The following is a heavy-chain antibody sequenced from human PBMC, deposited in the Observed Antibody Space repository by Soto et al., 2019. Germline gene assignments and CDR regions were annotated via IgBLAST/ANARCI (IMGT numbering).Heavy chain of an antibody. D-gene: IGHD4-17*01. CDR1: GYTLTSHY. CDR2: INPSGGST. V-gene: IGHV1-46*01. J-gene: IGHJ6*02. Sequence: GASVKVSCKASGYTLTSHYMHWVRQAPGQRLEWVGIINPSGGSTSYAQKVQGRVTMTRDTSTSTVYMELSSLRSEDTAVYYCARDLTTVVTPPLSFRSEHNPYYYYGMDVWGQGTTVTVSS. CDR3: ARDLTTVVTPPLSFRSEHNPYYYYGMDV.